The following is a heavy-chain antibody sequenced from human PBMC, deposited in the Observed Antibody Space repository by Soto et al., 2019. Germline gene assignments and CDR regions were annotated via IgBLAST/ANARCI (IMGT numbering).Heavy chain of an antibody. V-gene: IGHV4-4*07. CDR1: GGSISSYY. D-gene: IGHD3-3*01. Sequence: NPSETLSLTCTVSGGSISSYYWSWIRQPAGKGLEWIGRIYTSGSANYNPSLKSRVTMSVDTSKNQFSLKLSSVTAADTAVYYCARDRITIFGVDIHGPWFDPWGQGTLVTVSS. CDR3: ARDRITIFGVDIHGPWFDP. CDR2: IYTSGSA. J-gene: IGHJ5*02.